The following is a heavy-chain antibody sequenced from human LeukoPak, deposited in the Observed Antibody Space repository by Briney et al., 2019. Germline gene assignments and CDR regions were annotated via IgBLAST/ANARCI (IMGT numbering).Heavy chain of an antibody. CDR2: IRSKANSYAT. D-gene: IGHD3-3*01. Sequence: GSLKLSCAASGFTFSGSAMHWVRQASGKGLEWVGRIRSKANSYATAYAASVKGRFTISRDDSKNTAYLQMNSLKTEDTAVYYCTRRVKNYYGMDVWGQGTTVTVSS. CDR1: GFTFSGSA. CDR3: TRRVKNYYGMDV. J-gene: IGHJ6*02. V-gene: IGHV3-73*01.